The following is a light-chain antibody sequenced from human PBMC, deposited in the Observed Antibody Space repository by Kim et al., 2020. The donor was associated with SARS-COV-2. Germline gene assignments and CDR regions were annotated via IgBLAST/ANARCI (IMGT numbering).Light chain of an antibody. CDR1: QSVYNNY. V-gene: IGKV3-20*01. J-gene: IGKJ5*01. Sequence: EIVLTQSPGPLSLSPGETATLSCRASQSVYNNYLAWYQQKPGQAPRLLITGASRRATAIPDRFSGSGSGADFTLTISRLEPEDFVTYYCQQYGGAPLTFGQGTRLEIK. CDR3: QQYGGAPLT. CDR2: GAS.